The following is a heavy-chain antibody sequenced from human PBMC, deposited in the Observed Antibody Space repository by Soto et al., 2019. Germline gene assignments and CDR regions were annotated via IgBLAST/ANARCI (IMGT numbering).Heavy chain of an antibody. CDR2: INQDGSQK. CDR1: GFTLSTYW. CDR3: VRAIGAAGGR. D-gene: IGHD6-13*01. J-gene: IGHJ3*01. Sequence: GGSLRLSCAASGFTLSTYWMTWVRQAPGKGLEWVANINQDGSQKYYVDSVKGRFSISRDNAKNSLYLQMNSLRAEDTAVYFCVRAIGAAGGRWAQRTMVTVSS. V-gene: IGHV3-7*04.